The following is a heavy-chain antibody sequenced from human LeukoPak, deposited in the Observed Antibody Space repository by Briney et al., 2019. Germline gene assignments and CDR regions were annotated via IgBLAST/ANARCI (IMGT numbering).Heavy chain of an antibody. J-gene: IGHJ3*02. Sequence: SETLSLTCTVSGGSISSYYWSWIRQPPGKGLEWIGYIYYSGSTNYNPSLKSRVTISVDTSKNQFSLKLSSVTAADTAVYYCARDETSKGDAFDIWGQGTMVTVSS. CDR1: GGSISSYY. CDR3: ARDETSKGDAFDI. CDR2: IYYSGST. V-gene: IGHV4-59*01.